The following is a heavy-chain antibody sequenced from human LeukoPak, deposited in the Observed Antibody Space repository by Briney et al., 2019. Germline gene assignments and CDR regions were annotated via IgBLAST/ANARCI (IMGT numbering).Heavy chain of an antibody. J-gene: IGHJ4*02. Sequence: QPGGSLRLSGGASGFALRSYEMTWVRQAPGKGLEWVSFISNSGDSIYYADSVKGRFTISRDNAKNSLFLQMNSLRAEDTAVYYCARSEARFMLSWGQGTLVTVSS. CDR2: ISNSGDSI. CDR1: GFALRSYE. CDR3: ARSEARFMLS. V-gene: IGHV3-48*03. D-gene: IGHD3-16*02.